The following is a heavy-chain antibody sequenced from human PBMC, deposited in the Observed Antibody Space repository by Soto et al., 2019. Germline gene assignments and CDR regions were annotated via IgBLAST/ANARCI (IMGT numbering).Heavy chain of an antibody. D-gene: IGHD2-15*01. CDR2: ICYSGST. Sequence: SETLSLTCTVSGGSISSYYWNWIRQPPGKGLGWIGYICYSGSTNYNPSLKSRVTISVDTSKNQFSLKLRSVTAADTAVYYCARDRAGWPDYWDQGTLVTVSS. CDR1: GGSISSYY. J-gene: IGHJ4*02. CDR3: ARDRAGWPDY. V-gene: IGHV4-59*01.